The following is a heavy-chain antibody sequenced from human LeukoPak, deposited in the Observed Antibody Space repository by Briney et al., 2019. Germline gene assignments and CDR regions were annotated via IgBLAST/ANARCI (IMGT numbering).Heavy chain of an antibody. V-gene: IGHV3-7*01. D-gene: IGHD4-11*01. CDR2: INHNGNVN. CDR1: GFTFSSYS. Sequence: GGSLRLSCAASGFTFSSYSMNWARQAPGKGLEWVASINHNGNVNYYVDSVKGRFTISRDNARNSLYLQMNSLRAEDTAVCYCARDNYIDWGQGTLVTVSS. CDR3: ARDNYID. J-gene: IGHJ4*02.